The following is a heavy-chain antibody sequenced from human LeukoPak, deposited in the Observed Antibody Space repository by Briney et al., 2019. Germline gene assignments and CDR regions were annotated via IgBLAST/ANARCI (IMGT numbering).Heavy chain of an antibody. CDR1: GFTFSSYA. Sequence: GGSLRLSCAASGFTFSSYAMRWVRQAPGKGLEWVAVISYDGSNKYYADSVKGRFTISRDNSKNTLYLQMNSLRAEDTAVYYCARGGQQLGYYYYGMDVWGQGTTVTVSS. D-gene: IGHD6-13*01. CDR2: ISYDGSNK. V-gene: IGHV3-30-3*01. CDR3: ARGGQQLGYYYYGMDV. J-gene: IGHJ6*02.